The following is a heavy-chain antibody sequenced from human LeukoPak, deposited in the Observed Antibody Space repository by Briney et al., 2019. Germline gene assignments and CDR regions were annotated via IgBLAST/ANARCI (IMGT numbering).Heavy chain of an antibody. J-gene: IGHJ3*02. D-gene: IGHD3-10*01. Sequence: SETLSLTCTVSGGSISSSSYYWGWIRQPPGKGLEWIGSIYYSGGTYYNPSLKSRVTISVDTSKNQFSLKLSSVTAADTAVYYCARSTMVRGAMDAFDIWGQGTMVTVSS. CDR2: IYYSGGT. CDR1: GGSISSSSYY. CDR3: ARSTMVRGAMDAFDI. V-gene: IGHV4-39*07.